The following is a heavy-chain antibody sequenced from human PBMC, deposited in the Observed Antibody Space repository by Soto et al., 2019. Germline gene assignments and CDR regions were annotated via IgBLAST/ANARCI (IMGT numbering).Heavy chain of an antibody. CDR1: GGKFVAYG. J-gene: IGHJ4*02. D-gene: IGHD3-10*01. CDR3: ARDETYYYGSGPV. CDR2: IKQDGSEK. V-gene: IGHV3-7*01. Sequence: GGPLRHRCAASGGKFVAYGRRWVRQAPGKGLEWVANIKQDGSEKYYVDSVKGRFTISRDNAKNSLYLQMNSLRAEDTAVYYCARDETYYYGSGPVGGQGTLVTVSS.